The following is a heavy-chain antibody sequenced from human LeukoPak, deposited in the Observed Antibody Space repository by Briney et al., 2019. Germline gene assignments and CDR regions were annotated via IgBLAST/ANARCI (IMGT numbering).Heavy chain of an antibody. CDR1: GFTFDDYA. V-gene: IGHV3-9*01. CDR2: ISWNSGSI. J-gene: IGHJ4*02. Sequence: GGSLRLSCAASGFTFDDYAWHWIRQPPGKGLEWVWGISWNSGSIDYAASVKGRFTISRDKAKNSLYLQMNNLRAEDTALYYCAKALGGGPRKFWGFDYWGQGTLVTVSS. D-gene: IGHD3-16*01. CDR3: AKALGGGPRKFWGFDY.